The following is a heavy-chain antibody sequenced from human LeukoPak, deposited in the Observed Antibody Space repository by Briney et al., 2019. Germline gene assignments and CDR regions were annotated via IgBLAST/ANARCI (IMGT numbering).Heavy chain of an antibody. CDR3: ARVPSGYCSSTSCYYTDY. CDR2: INPSGGST. V-gene: IGHV1-46*01. D-gene: IGHD2-2*01. J-gene: IGHJ4*02. Sequence: ASVKVSCKASGYTFTSYYMHWVRQAPGQGLEWMGIINPSGGSTSYAQKFQGRVTMTRDTSTGTVYMELSSLRSEDTAVYYCARVPSGYCSSTSCYYTDYWGQGTLVTVSS. CDR1: GYTFTSYY.